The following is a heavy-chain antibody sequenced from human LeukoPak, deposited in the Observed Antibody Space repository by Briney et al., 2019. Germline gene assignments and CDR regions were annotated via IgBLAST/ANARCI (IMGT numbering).Heavy chain of an antibody. CDR2: IYYSGST. CDR1: GGSISSSSYY. Sequence: SETLSLTCTVSGGSISSSSYYWGWIRQPPGKGLEWIGSIYYSGSTYYNPSLKSRVTISVDTSKNQFSLKLSSVTAADTAVYYCAREGMSSGWPNLFYYWGQGTLVTVSS. J-gene: IGHJ4*02. CDR3: AREGMSSGWPNLFYY. V-gene: IGHV4-39*07. D-gene: IGHD6-19*01.